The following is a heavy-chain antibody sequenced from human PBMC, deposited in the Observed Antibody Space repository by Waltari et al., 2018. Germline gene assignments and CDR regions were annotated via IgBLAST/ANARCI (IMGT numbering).Heavy chain of an antibody. CDR3: ARDPAAGTYGLDV. J-gene: IGHJ6*02. CDR2: IVPITGRT. D-gene: IGHD6-19*01. Sequence: VQLVQSGAEVKTPGSSVKVSCKPSGGTFSSSHINWVRQAPGQGLEWMGRIVPITGRTTYPQMFQGRVTITADKSTSTAYMELSSLRSEDTTIYYCARDPAAGTYGLDVWGQGTTVTVSS. CDR1: GGTFSSSH. V-gene: IGHV1-69*08.